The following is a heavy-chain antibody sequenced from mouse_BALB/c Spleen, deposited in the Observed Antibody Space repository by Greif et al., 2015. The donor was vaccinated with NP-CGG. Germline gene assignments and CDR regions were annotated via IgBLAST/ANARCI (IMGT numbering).Heavy chain of an antibody. D-gene: IGHD2-3*01. Sequence: EVMLVESGGGLVKPGGSLKLSGAASGFTFSSYAMSWVRQSPEKRLEWVAEISSGGSYTYYPDTVTGRFTISRDNAKNTLYLEMSSLRSEDTAMYYCARDDGYYAMDYWGQGTSVTVSS. CDR3: ARDDGYYAMDY. J-gene: IGHJ4*01. CDR1: GFTFSSYA. CDR2: ISSGGSYT. V-gene: IGHV5-9-4*01.